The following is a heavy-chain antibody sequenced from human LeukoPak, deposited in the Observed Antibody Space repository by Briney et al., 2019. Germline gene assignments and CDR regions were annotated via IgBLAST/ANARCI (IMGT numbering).Heavy chain of an antibody. D-gene: IGHD3-22*01. CDR3: ARDQYYYDSSAPPLY. J-gene: IGHJ4*02. CDR2: ISSSGNTI. V-gene: IGHV3-11*01. CDR1: GFSCSDYY. Sequence: GGSLRLSCAASGFSCSDYYMSWIRQAPGKGLEWVSYISSSGNTIYYADSVKGRFTISTDNAKNSLYLQMNSLRAEDTAVYYCARDQYYYDSSAPPLYWGQGTLVTVSS.